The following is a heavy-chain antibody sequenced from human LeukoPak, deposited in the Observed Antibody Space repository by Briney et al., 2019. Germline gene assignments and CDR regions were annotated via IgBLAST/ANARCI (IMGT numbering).Heavy chain of an antibody. V-gene: IGHV3-7*01. CDR1: GFTFSSYW. D-gene: IGHD5-24*01. J-gene: IGHJ4*02. CDR3: ARAAPQERWLVDY. Sequence: GGSLRLSCAASGFTFSSYWMSWVRQAPGKGLEWVANIKQDGSEKYYVDSVKGRFTISRDNAKNSLYLQMNSLRAEDTAVYYCARAAPQERWLVDYWGQGTLVTVSS. CDR2: IKQDGSEK.